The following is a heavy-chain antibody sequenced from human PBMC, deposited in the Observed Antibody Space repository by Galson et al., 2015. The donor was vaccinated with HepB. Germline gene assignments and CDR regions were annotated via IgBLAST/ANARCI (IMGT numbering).Heavy chain of an antibody. J-gene: IGHJ4*02. V-gene: IGHV3-7*01. Sequence: SLRLSCAASEFIFSNYWMSWARQAPGKGLEWVANIKQDGSEKNYVDSVKGRFTISRDNARNSLYLQMNSLRAEDTALYYCARVPSGGQTMDYWGQGTLVTVSS. CDR2: IKQDGSEK. D-gene: IGHD4-23*01. CDR1: EFIFSNYW. CDR3: ARVPSGGQTMDY.